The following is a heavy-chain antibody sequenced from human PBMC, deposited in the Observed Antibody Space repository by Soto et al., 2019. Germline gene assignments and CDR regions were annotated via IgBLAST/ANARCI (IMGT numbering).Heavy chain of an antibody. J-gene: IGHJ3*02. Sequence: GGSLRLSCAASGFTVSSYGMHWVRQAPGKGLEWVAVISYDGSNKYYADSVKGRFTISRDNSKNTLYLQMNSLRAEDTAVYYCAKGGSYDSSGYSGTDAFDIWGQGTMVTVSS. CDR1: GFTVSSYG. D-gene: IGHD3-22*01. CDR3: AKGGSYDSSGYSGTDAFDI. V-gene: IGHV3-30*18. CDR2: ISYDGSNK.